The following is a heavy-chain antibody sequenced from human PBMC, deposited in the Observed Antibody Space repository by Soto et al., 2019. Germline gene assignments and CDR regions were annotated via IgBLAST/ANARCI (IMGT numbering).Heavy chain of an antibody. CDR1: GFTFSSYA. CDR2: FTGHGGSI. CDR3: AKTLDEVYNYYYGLDV. V-gene: IGHV3-23*01. D-gene: IGHD1-1*01. Sequence: EVQLLESGGGLVQPGGSLRLSCVASGFTFSSYAMTWVRQAPGQGLEWVSSFTGHGGSIFYADSVKGRFTISRDNSNNTLYLQLDSLRAEDTAVYYCAKTLDEVYNYYYGLDVWGQGTTVTVSS. J-gene: IGHJ6*02.